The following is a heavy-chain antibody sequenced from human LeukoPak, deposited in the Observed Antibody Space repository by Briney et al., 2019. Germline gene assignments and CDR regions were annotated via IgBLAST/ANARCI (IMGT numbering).Heavy chain of an antibody. J-gene: IGHJ4*02. Sequence: GRSLRLSCAASGFTFSSYAMHWVRRAPGKGLEWVAVISYDGSNKYYADSVKGRFTISRDNSKNTLYLQMNSLRAEDTAVYYCARPHEWPYYFDYWGQGTLVTVSS. CDR3: ARPHEWPYYFDY. D-gene: IGHD3-3*01. CDR2: ISYDGSNK. V-gene: IGHV3-30-3*01. CDR1: GFTFSSYA.